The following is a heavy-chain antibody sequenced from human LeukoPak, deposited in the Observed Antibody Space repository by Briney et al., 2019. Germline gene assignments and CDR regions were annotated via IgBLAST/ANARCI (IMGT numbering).Heavy chain of an antibody. J-gene: IGHJ4*02. CDR3: ARATAAPSSYFFDH. D-gene: IGHD6-25*01. CDR2: IYYNGNT. Sequence: SETLSLTCTVSGGSISSSSYYWGWIRQPPGERLEWIATIYYNGNTYYNPSLQSRVTISVDTSTNQFSLKLNSVIAADTAVYYCARATAAPSSYFFDHWGQGTLVTVSS. CDR1: GGSISSSSYY. V-gene: IGHV4-39*07.